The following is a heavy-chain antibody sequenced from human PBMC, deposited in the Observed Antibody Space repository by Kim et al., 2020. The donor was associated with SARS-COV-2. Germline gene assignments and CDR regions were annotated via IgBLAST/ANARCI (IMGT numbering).Heavy chain of an antibody. CDR2: T. J-gene: IGHJ4*02. V-gene: IGHV4-59*08. CDR3: ARRGSSAGFDY. Sequence: TNYNPSLKSRVTRSVDTSKNQFSLKLSSVTAADTAVYYCARRGSSAGFDYWGQGTLVTVSS. D-gene: IGHD6-13*01.